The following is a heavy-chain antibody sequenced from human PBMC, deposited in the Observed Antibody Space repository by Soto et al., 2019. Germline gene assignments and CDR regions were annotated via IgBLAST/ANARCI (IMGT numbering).Heavy chain of an antibody. CDR2: IKQDGSEK. CDR3: ETFTSIAVALWVN. Sequence: PGGSLRLSCAASGFTFRSYWMSWVRQAPGKGLEWVANIKQDGSEKYYVDSVKGRFTISRDNAKNSLYLQMNSLSAEDTAVYYCETFTSIAVALWVNWGQGTLVTVSS. D-gene: IGHD6-19*01. V-gene: IGHV3-7*01. CDR1: GFTFRSYW. J-gene: IGHJ4*02.